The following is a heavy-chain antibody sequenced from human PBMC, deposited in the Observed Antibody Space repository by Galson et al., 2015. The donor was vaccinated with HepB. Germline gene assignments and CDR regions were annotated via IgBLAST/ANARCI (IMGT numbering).Heavy chain of an antibody. CDR3: AKSLGTGAARGLDV. CDR2: ISGGGDGT. D-gene: IGHD2-8*02. Sequence: SLRLSCAASGFTFSSYAISWVRQAPGKGLEWVSTISGGGDGTYYADSVKGRFTVSRDNAKNTLSFQMNSLRDEDTAVYYCAKSLGTGAARGLDVWGQGTTVTVSS. V-gene: IGHV3-23*01. J-gene: IGHJ6*02. CDR1: GFTFSSYA.